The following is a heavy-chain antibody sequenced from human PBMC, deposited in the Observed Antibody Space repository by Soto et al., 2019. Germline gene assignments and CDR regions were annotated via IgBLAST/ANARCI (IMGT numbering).Heavy chain of an antibody. D-gene: IGHD2-15*01. Sequence: EVQLLESGGGFVQPGGSLRLSCAASGFTFSTYAMTWVRQAPGKGLEWVSTISGSGDNAYYADSVRGRFTISRDNSKNTLYVQMNILRAEDTAVYYCATCRDAYTYCDYWGQGTLVTVSS. V-gene: IGHV3-23*01. CDR3: ATCRDAYTYCDY. CDR2: ISGSGDNA. J-gene: IGHJ4*02. CDR1: GFTFSTYA.